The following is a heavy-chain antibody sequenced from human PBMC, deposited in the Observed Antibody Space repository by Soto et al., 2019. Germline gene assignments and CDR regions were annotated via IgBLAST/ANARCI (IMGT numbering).Heavy chain of an antibody. D-gene: IGHD2-8*02. J-gene: IGHJ4*02. CDR2: VHYSGST. Sequence: LSLTCTVSGGSISGYYWSWIRQPPGKGLEWIGYVHYSGSTNYNPSLKSRVTISVDMSKNQFSLKLNSVTAADTAVYYCARDKITGLFDYWGQGTLVTVSS. CDR1: GGSISGYY. V-gene: IGHV4-59*12. CDR3: ARDKITGLFDY.